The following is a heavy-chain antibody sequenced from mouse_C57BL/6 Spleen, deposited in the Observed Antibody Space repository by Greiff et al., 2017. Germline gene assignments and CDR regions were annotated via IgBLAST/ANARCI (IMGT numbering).Heavy chain of an antibody. J-gene: IGHJ2*01. Sequence: QVQLQQSGAELVKPGASVKISCKASGYAFTSYWMNWVKQRPGKGLEWIGQIYPGDGDTNYNGKFQGKATLTADKSSSTAYMQLSSLTSEDSAVYFCARSRGYDGGYYFDYWGQGTTLTVSS. CDR2: IYPGDGDT. CDR1: GYAFTSYW. CDR3: ARSRGYDGGYYFDY. V-gene: IGHV1-80*01. D-gene: IGHD2-2*01.